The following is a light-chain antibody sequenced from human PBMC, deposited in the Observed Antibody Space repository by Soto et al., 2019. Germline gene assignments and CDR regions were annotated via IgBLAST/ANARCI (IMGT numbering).Light chain of an antibody. J-gene: IGLJ1*01. Sequence: ALTHPASLSGSPGHSITLCSPRTYSDAGDYNYISWYQHHPGKAPKLIVYDVRIRPSGVPNRFAGDQSGNTASLTISGLQAADEADYYCTSYRASSAFYEFGSTTK. CDR2: DVR. V-gene: IGLV2-14*03. CDR1: YSDAGDYNY. CDR3: TSYRASSAFYE.